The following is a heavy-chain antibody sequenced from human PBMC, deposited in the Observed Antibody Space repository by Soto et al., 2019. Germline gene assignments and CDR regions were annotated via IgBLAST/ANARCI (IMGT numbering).Heavy chain of an antibody. D-gene: IGHD2-8*02. Sequence: GESLKISCKGSGYSFTSYWIGWVRQMPGKGLEWMGIIFPGDSNSRYSPSFQGQVTFSAEKSTSTAYLQWSSLKASDTAIYYCARQGEVLDFWGQGTLVTVSS. CDR2: IFPGDSNS. J-gene: IGHJ4*02. V-gene: IGHV5-51*01. CDR1: GYSFTSYW. CDR3: ARQGEVLDF.